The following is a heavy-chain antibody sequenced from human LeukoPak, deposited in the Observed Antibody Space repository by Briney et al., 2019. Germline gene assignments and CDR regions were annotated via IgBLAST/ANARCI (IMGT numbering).Heavy chain of an antibody. D-gene: IGHD3-22*01. V-gene: IGHV4-30-2*01. CDR3: ARAPRGERYYDSSGYYHPRERYFDY. Sequence: NPSQTLSLTCAVSGGSISGGGYSWSWIRQPPGKGLEWIGYIYHSGSTYYNPSLKSRVTISVDTSKNQFSLKLSSVTAADTAVYYCARAPRGERYYDSSGYYHPRERYFDYWGQGTLVTVSS. J-gene: IGHJ4*02. CDR2: IYHSGST. CDR1: GGSISGGGYS.